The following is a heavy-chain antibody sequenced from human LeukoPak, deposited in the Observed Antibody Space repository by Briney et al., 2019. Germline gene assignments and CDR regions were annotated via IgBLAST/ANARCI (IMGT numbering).Heavy chain of an antibody. V-gene: IGHV3-53*01. CDR2: IYSGGST. CDR3: AKEALDSGGFDY. J-gene: IGHJ4*02. CDR1: GFTVSSNY. Sequence: GGSLRLSCAASGFTVSSNYMSWVRQAPGKGLEWVSVIYSGGSTYYADSVKGRFTISRDNSKNTLYLQMNTLRAEDTALYYCAKEALDSGGFDYWGQGTLVTVSS. D-gene: IGHD2-15*01.